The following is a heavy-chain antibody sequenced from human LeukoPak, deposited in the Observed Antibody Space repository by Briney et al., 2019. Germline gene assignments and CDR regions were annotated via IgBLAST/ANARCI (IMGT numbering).Heavy chain of an antibody. CDR3: ARVLPVASRDY. CDR2: IKQDGSNK. D-gene: IGHD2-2*01. CDR1: GFTFRTYW. V-gene: IGHV3-7*01. Sequence: TGGSLRLSCAASGFTFRTYWMSWVRQAPGKGLEWVANIKQDGSNKFYVDSVKGRFTISRDNAKNSMYLQMNSLRAEDTVVYYCARVLPVASRDYWGQGTLVTVSS. J-gene: IGHJ4*02.